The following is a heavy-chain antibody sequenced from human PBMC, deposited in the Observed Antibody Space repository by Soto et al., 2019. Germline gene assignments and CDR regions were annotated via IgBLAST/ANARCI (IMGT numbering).Heavy chain of an antibody. V-gene: IGHV4-31*03. Sequence: SETLSLTCTVSGGSISSGGYYWSWIRQHPGKGLEWIGYIYYSGSTYYNPSLKSRVTISVDTSKNQFSLKLSSVTAADTAVYYCARTSCRGGYCSSTRWAFEIWGKGTMVTVSS. CDR2: IYYSGST. CDR3: ARTSCRGGYCSSTRWAFEI. D-gene: IGHD2-2*03. J-gene: IGHJ3*02. CDR1: GGSISSGGYY.